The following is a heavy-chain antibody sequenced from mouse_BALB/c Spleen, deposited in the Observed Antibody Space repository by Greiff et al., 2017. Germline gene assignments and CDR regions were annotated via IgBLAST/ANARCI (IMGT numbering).Heavy chain of an antibody. CDR3: ARGWYLVHYYAMDY. J-gene: IGHJ4*01. V-gene: IGHV5-17*02. D-gene: IGHD2-1*01. Sequence: EVKVVESGGGLVQPGGSRKLSCAASGFTFSSFGMHWVRQAPEKGLEWVAYISSGSSTIYYADTVKGRFTISRDNPKNTLFLQMTSLRSEDTAMYYCARGWYLVHYYAMDYWGQGTSVTVSS. CDR1: GFTFSSFG. CDR2: ISSGSSTI.